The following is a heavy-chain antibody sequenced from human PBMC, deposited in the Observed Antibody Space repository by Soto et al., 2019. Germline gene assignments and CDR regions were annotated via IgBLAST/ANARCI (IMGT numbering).Heavy chain of an antibody. CDR3: ARAVTTGGLWYFDL. CDR2: IYHSGST. Sequence: QLQLQESGSGLVKPSQTMSLTCAVSGGSISSGGYSWSWIRQPPGKGLEWIGYIYHSGSTYYNPSLKSRVTIAVDRSKNQFSLKLSSVTAADTAVYYCARAVTTGGLWYFDLWGRGTLVTVSS. J-gene: IGHJ2*01. CDR1: GGSISSGGYS. V-gene: IGHV4-30-2*01. D-gene: IGHD4-17*01.